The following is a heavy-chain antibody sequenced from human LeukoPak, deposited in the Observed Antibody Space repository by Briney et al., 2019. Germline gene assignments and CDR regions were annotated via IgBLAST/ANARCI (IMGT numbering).Heavy chain of an antibody. CDR2: IIPIFGTA. V-gene: IGHV1-69*13. D-gene: IGHD5-24*01. Sequence: GAPVKVSCKASGGTFTSYAISWVRQAPGQGLEWMGGIIPIFGTANYTQKFQGRVTITADESTSTAYMELSSLRSEDTAVYYCARDRDGYKNNWFDPWGQGTLVTVSS. J-gene: IGHJ5*02. CDR1: GGTFTSYA. CDR3: ARDRDGYKNNWFDP.